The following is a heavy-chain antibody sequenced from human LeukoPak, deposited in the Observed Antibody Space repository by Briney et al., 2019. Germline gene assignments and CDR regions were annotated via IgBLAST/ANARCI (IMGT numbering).Heavy chain of an antibody. CDR3: ARDRYCASSTCPGAFDL. CDR1: GLTLNHDW. V-gene: IGHV3-15*01. CDR2: IKCISDGGTR. D-gene: IGHD2-2*01. Sequence: PGGSLSLSCALSGLTLNHDWMTWVRQAPGKGMEWVGRIKCISDGGTRDYAAPVKGRFTMLRDDSRNTVYLQMSSLKTEDTAVYYCARDRYCASSTCPGAFDLWGQGTVVTVSS. J-gene: IGHJ3*01.